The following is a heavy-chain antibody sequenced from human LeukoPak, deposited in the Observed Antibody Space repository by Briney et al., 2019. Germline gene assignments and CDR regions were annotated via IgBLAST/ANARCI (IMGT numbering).Heavy chain of an antibody. D-gene: IGHD2-2*01. J-gene: IGHJ6*02. CDR3: AKEALVVPSGMDV. Sequence: GGSLRLSCAASGFTFSSYGMHWVRQAPGKGLEWVAVISYDGSNKYYADSVKGRFTISRDNSKNTLYLQMNSLRAEDTAVYYCAKEALVVPSGMDVWGQGTTVTVSS. V-gene: IGHV3-30*18. CDR1: GFTFSSYG. CDR2: ISYDGSNK.